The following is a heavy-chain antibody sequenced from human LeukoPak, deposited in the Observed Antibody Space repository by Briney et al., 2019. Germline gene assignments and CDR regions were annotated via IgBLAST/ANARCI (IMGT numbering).Heavy chain of an antibody. CDR1: GFSFSSYG. CDR2: ISYDGSNK. V-gene: IGHV3-30*03. Sequence: GRSLRLSCAASGFSFSSYGMHWVRQAPGKGLEWVAVISYDGSNKYYADSVKGRFTISRDNSKNTLYLQMNSLRAEDTAVYYCARDYDSSGYLPDYWGQGTLVTVSS. CDR3: ARDYDSSGYLPDY. J-gene: IGHJ4*02. D-gene: IGHD3-22*01.